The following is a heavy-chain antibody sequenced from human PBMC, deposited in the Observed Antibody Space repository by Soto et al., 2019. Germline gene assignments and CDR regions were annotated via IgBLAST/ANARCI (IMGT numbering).Heavy chain of an antibody. CDR2: ISSSGGST. CDR3: AKVSSGY. D-gene: IGHD3-10*01. J-gene: IGHJ4*02. CDR1: GFTFSNNP. Sequence: PGGSLRLSCAASGFTFSNNPMSWVRQAPGKGLEWVSSISSSGGSTYYADSVKGRFTISRDNSKDTLYLQMNSLRAEDTALYYCAKVSSGYWGQGTLVTISS. V-gene: IGHV3-23*01.